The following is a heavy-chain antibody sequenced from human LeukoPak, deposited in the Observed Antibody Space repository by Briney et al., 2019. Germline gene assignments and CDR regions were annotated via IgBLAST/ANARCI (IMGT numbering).Heavy chain of an antibody. V-gene: IGHV3-11*01. J-gene: IGHJ4*02. CDR3: ARDGATFTPRKAMVISSFDF. CDR1: GFTFSDYY. CDR2: INSSGSTI. Sequence: AGSLRRYGAASGFTFSDYYMSWIRQAPGKGLEGVSYINSSGSTICYADSVKGRFTISRDNAKNSLYLQMNSLRAEDTAVYYCARDGATFTPRKAMVISSFDFWGQGTLVTVSS. D-gene: IGHD5-18*01.